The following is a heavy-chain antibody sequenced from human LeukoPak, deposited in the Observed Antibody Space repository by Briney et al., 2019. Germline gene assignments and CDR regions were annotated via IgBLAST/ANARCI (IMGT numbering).Heavy chain of an antibody. CDR1: GYTFNGYF. J-gene: IGHJ4*02. Sequence: ASVNVSCKASGYTFNGYFMHWVRQAPGQGLEWMGWINPDTGGTNYAQKFQGRVTLTRDTSISTAYMELSRLTSDDTAVYFCAVNWRSGFFDYWGQGTLVTVSS. CDR3: AVNWRSGFFDY. CDR2: INPDTGGT. D-gene: IGHD3-3*01. V-gene: IGHV1-2*02.